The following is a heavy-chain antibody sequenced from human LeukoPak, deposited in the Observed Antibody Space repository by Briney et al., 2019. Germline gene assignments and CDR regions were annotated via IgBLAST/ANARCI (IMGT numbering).Heavy chain of an antibody. D-gene: IGHD4-17*01. CDR1: KSTFSSFA. CDR2: ISGSGHST. J-gene: IGHJ3*02. CDR3: AKDPNGDYVGAFDM. Sequence: GGSLRLSCAASKSTFSSFAITWVRQAPGKGLEWVPSISGSGHSTYYADSVRGRFTISRDNSKNTLYLQMNSLRAEDTAVYYCAKDPNGDYVGAFDMWGPGTMVTVSS. V-gene: IGHV3-23*01.